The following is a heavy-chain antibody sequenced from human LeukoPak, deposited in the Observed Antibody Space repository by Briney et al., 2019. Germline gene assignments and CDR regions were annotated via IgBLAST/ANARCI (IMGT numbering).Heavy chain of an antibody. J-gene: IGHJ3*02. CDR2: INPSGGST. CDR3: ARERWIQLWGDAFDI. D-gene: IGHD5-18*01. Sequence: SVRVSCKASGYTFTGYYMHWVRQAPGQGLGWMGRINPSGGSTTYAQKFQGRVTMTRDTSTSTVRMELSSLRSEDTAVYYCARERWIQLWGDAFDIWGQGTKVTVSS. CDR1: GYTFTGYY. V-gene: IGHV1-46*01.